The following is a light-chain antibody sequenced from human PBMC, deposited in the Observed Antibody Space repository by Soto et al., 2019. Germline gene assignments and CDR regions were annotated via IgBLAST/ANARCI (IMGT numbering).Light chain of an antibody. V-gene: IGLV2-14*01. Sequence: QSALTQPASVSGSPGQSITISYTGTSSDVGGYNYVSWYQQHPGKAPKLMIYEVSNRPSGASNRFSGSKSGNTASLTISGLQAEDEADYYCSSYTSSSTRVFGGGTKVTVL. CDR2: EVS. CDR3: SSYTSSSTRV. J-gene: IGLJ3*02. CDR1: SSDVGGYNY.